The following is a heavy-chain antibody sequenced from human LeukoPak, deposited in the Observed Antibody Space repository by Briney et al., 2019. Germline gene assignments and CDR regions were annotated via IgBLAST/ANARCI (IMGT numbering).Heavy chain of an antibody. J-gene: IGHJ4*02. CDR1: GFTFSSYG. D-gene: IGHD2-2*01. CDR2: ISYDGSNK. V-gene: IGHV3-30*18. Sequence: GGSLRLSCAASGFTFSSYGMHWVRQAPGKGLEWVAVISYDGSNKYYADSVKGRFTISRDNSKNTLYLQMNSLRAEDTAVYYCAKDFYQPAAMDYWGQGTLVTVSS. CDR3: AKDFYQPAAMDY.